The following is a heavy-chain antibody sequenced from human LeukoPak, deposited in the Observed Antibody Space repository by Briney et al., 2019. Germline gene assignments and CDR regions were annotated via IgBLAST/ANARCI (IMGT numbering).Heavy chain of an antibody. CDR3: AKDFGDYRAVFDY. D-gene: IGHD4-11*01. Sequence: GRSLRLSCAASGFTFSSYGMHWVRQAPGKGLEWVAVISYDGSNKYYADSVKGRFTISRDNSKNTLYLQMNSLRAEDTAVYYCAKDFGDYRAVFDYWGQGTLVTVSS. CDR2: ISYDGSNK. J-gene: IGHJ4*02. V-gene: IGHV3-30*18. CDR1: GFTFSSYG.